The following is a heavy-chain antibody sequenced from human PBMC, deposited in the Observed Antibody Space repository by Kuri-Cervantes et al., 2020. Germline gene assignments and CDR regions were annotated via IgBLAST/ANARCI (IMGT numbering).Heavy chain of an antibody. CDR3: ARGLVSNGVYFDY. V-gene: IGHV3-33*08. CDR1: GFSFSSYG. D-gene: IGHD4-11*01. CDR2: IWYDGSNK. J-gene: IGHJ4*02. Sequence: GESLKISCAAFGFSFSSYGMHWVRQAPGKGLEWVAVIWYDGSNKYYADSVKGRFTISRDNSKNTLYLQMNSLRAEDTAVYYCARGLVSNGVYFDYWGQGTLVTVSS.